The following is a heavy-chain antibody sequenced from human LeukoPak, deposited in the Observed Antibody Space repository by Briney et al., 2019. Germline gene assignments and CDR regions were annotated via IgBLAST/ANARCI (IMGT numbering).Heavy chain of an antibody. CDR3: ATVPRSSWNWSFDL. J-gene: IGHJ2*01. V-gene: IGHV3-15*01. CDR2: IKSRTDGGTT. D-gene: IGHD6-13*01. CDR1: GFTFSNAW. Sequence: GGSLRLSCAASGFTFSNAWMSWVRQAPGKGLAWVGHIKSRTDGGTTDYAAPVKGRFTISRDDSKNTLYLQMNSLKTEDTAVYYCATVPRSSWNWSFDLWGRGTLVTVSS.